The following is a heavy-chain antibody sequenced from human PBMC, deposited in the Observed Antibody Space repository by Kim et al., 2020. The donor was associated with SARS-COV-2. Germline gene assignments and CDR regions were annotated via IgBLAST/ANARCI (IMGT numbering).Heavy chain of an antibody. CDR3: TRRSPGGMDV. V-gene: IGHV3-73*01. Sequence: AQAYVAWVKGRCTISRDDSKSTAYLQMNSRKIEDTAIYYCTRRSPGGMDVWGQGTTVTVSS. J-gene: IGHJ6*02. CDR2: AQ.